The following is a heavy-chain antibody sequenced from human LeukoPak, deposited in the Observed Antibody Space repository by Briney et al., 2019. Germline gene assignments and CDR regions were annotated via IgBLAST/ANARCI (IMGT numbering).Heavy chain of an antibody. CDR1: GGTFSSYA. Sequence: SVKVSCKASGGTFSSYAISWVRQAPGQGLEWMGGIIPIFGTANYAQKSQGRVTITADESTSTAYMELSSLRSEDTAVYYCAREGSVAAALFDYWGQGTLVTASS. CDR2: IIPIFGTA. V-gene: IGHV1-69*13. D-gene: IGHD6-13*01. CDR3: AREGSVAAALFDY. J-gene: IGHJ4*02.